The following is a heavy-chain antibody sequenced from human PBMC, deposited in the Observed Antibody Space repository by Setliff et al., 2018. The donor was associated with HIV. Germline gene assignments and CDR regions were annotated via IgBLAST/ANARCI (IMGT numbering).Heavy chain of an antibody. CDR3: ARAGYNSRPYYFDY. CDR2: IYYSGST. V-gene: IGHV4-59*01. D-gene: IGHD6-13*01. J-gene: IGHJ4*02. CDR1: GGSFSGYY. Sequence: SLTCAVYGGSFSGYYWSWIRQPPGKGLEWIAYIYYSGSTSYNPSLKSRVTVSIDTSKNQFSLKLNSVTAADTAVYYCARAGYNSRPYYFDYWVQGTLVTVSS.